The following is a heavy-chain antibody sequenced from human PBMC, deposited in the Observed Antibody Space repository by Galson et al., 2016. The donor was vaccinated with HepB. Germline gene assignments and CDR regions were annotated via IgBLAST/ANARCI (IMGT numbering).Heavy chain of an antibody. Sequence: TLSLTCTVSGGSIRSGGFYWTWIRQRPGRGLEWIGNIYYTRSTNYNPSLNSRITIPVDTSSNQFSVKMNYLTAAETGVFFCARVSLPLYHFDTHPPRGACDFWCQGTLVTVSS. V-gene: IGHV4-31*03. CDR1: GGSIRSGGFY. J-gene: IGHJ3*01. CDR3: ARVSLPLYHFDTHPPRGACDF. D-gene: IGHD3-22*01. CDR2: IYYTRST.